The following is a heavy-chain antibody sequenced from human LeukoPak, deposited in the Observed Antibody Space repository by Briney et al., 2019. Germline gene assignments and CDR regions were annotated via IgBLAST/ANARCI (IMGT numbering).Heavy chain of an antibody. J-gene: IGHJ4*02. CDR1: GFTFRDYW. CDR2: IKKDGSEK. V-gene: IGHV3-7*03. Sequence: PGGSLRLSCAASGFTFRDYWMTWVRQTSRKGLGWAATIKKDGSEKYYVDSVRGRFAISRDNARDSLYLQMNSLRDDDTGMYYCVRGGYSSSWFWIFWGQGTLVTVSS. CDR3: VRGGYSSSWFWIF. D-gene: IGHD6-13*01.